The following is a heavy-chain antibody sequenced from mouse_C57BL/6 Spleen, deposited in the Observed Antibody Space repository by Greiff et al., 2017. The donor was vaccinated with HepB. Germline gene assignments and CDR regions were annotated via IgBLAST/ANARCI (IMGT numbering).Heavy chain of an antibody. J-gene: IGHJ2*01. Sequence: EVQLQQSGAELVRPGASVKLSCTASGFNIKDDYMHWVKQRPEQGLEWIGWIDPENGDTEYASKFQGKATITADTSSNTAYLQLSSLTSEDTAVYYCTTTPFITTVVGDYWGQGTTLTVSS. D-gene: IGHD1-1*01. CDR3: TTTPFITTVVGDY. V-gene: IGHV14-4*01. CDR1: GFNIKDDY. CDR2: IDPENGDT.